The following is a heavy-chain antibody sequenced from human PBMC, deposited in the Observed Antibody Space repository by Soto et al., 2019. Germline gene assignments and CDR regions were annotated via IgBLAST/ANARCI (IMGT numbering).Heavy chain of an antibody. V-gene: IGHV4-31*03. Sequence: PSETLSLTCTVSGGSISRGGYYWSWIRQHPGKGLEWIGYIYYSGSTYYNPSLKSRVTISVDTSKNQFSLKLSSVTAADTAVYYCARDFWSGLRGPYYYYGMDGWGQGTTVTVSS. CDR2: IYYSGST. CDR3: ARDFWSGLRGPYYYYGMDG. CDR1: GGSISRGGYY. J-gene: IGHJ6*02. D-gene: IGHD3-3*01.